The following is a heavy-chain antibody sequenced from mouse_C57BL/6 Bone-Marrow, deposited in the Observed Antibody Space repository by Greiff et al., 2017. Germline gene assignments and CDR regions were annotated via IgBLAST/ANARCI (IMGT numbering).Heavy chain of an antibody. CDR3: ARYGVTTGAY. CDR2: IYPGDGDT. Sequence: QVHVKQSGPELVKPGASVKISCKASGYAFSSSWMNWVKQRPGKGLEWIGRIYPGDGDTNYNGKCKGKATLTADKSSSTAYMQLSSLTSEDSAVYFCARYGVTTGAYWGQGTLVTVSA. J-gene: IGHJ3*01. D-gene: IGHD2-2*01. CDR1: GYAFSSSW. V-gene: IGHV1-82*01.